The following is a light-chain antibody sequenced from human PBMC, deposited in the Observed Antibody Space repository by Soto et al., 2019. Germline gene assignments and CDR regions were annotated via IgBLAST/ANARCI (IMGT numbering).Light chain of an antibody. CDR1: ETISGY. CDR2: AAS. V-gene: IGKV1-39*01. Sequence: DIQMTQSPSSLSASVGDRVTLTCRASETISGYLNWYQQRPGKAPKLLIYAASTLRDGVPSRFSGSDSGTDFTLTISSLQPEDFATYDCQQTFSARWTFGQGTKVEAK. J-gene: IGKJ1*01. CDR3: QQTFSARWT.